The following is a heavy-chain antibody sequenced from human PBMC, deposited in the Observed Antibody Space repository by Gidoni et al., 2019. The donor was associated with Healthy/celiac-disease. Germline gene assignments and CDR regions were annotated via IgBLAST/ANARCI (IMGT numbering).Heavy chain of an antibody. CDR1: GGSFSGYY. CDR3: ARGMATTLGGVGMDV. CDR2: INHSGST. D-gene: IGHD3-16*01. Sequence: QVQLQQWGAGLLKPSETLSLTCAVYGGSFSGYYWSWIRQPPGKGLEWIGEINHSGSTNYTPSLKSRVTISVDTSKNQFSLKLSSVTAADTAVYYCARGMATTLGGVGMDVWGQGTTVTVSS. J-gene: IGHJ6*02. V-gene: IGHV4-34*01.